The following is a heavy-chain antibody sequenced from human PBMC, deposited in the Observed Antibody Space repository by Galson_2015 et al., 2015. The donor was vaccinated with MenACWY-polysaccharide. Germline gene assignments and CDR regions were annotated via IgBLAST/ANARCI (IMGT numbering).Heavy chain of an antibody. V-gene: IGHV4-34*01. D-gene: IGHD2-2*01. CDR3: AIGCAYCISTTCSYYMDV. CDR1: GGSFSCYC. Sequence: SEPLSLTCAVYGGSFSCYCCSWIRQPPGKGLEWLGEINHSGSTKYNPSLKSRVTISEDSSKNQFSLRLRSVTAADTAVYFCAIGCAYCISTTCSYYMDVWGKGTTVTVSS. J-gene: IGHJ6*03. CDR2: INHSGST.